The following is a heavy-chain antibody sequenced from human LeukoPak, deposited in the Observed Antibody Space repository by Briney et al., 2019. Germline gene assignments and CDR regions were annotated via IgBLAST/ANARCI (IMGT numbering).Heavy chain of an antibody. V-gene: IGHV4-59*01. J-gene: IGHJ4*02. D-gene: IGHD3-3*01. CDR3: ARGYYDFPY. CDR1: GASISSYY. CDR2: IYYTGST. Sequence: SETLSLTCTVSGASISSYYWSWIRQPPGKGLEWIGYIYYTGSTNYNPSLKGRVTISVDTSKNQFSLKLSSVTAADTAVYYCARGYYDFPYWGQGTLVTVSS.